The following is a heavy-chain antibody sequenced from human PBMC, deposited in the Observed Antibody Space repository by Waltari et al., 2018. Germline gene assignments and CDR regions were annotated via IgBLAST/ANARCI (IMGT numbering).Heavy chain of an antibody. J-gene: IGHJ6*03. Sequence: QVQLQESGPGLVKPSETLSLTCTVSGGSISSYYWSWIRQPPGKGLEWIGYIYYSGSTNYNPSLKSRVTISVDTSKNQFSLKLSSVTAADTAVYYCARGVVVAATRPYYNYMDVWGKGTTVTVSS. V-gene: IGHV4-59*01. CDR1: GGSISSYY. D-gene: IGHD2-15*01. CDR2: IYYSGST. CDR3: ARGVVVAATRPYYNYMDV.